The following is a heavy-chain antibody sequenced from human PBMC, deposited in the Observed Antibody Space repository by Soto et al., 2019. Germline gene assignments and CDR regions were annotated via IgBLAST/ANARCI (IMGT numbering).Heavy chain of an antibody. CDR3: ARDPECRSIECYRPLTY. V-gene: IGHV3-23*01. CDR1: GFTFRDYA. Sequence: QPGGSLRLSCAASGFTFRDYAMNWVRLSPGKGLERVSDISGNGNSARYADSVKGRFTISRDNSRNTLYLQMDSLRVDDTAIYYCARDPECRSIECYRPLTYWGQGTLVTVSS. CDR2: ISGNGNSA. D-gene: IGHD2-21*01. J-gene: IGHJ4*02.